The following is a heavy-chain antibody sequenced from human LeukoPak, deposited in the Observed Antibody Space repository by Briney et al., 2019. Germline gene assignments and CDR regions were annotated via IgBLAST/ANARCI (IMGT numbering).Heavy chain of an antibody. Sequence: PSETLSLTCAVSGGSISSSNWWSWVRQPPGKGLEWIGEIYHSGSTNYNPSLKSRFTISVDKSKNQFSLKLSSVTAADTAVYYCATYHYPNLDVWGQGTTVTVSS. J-gene: IGHJ6*02. CDR3: ATYHYPNLDV. CDR1: GGSISSSNW. CDR2: IYHSGST. V-gene: IGHV4-4*02. D-gene: IGHD1-14*01.